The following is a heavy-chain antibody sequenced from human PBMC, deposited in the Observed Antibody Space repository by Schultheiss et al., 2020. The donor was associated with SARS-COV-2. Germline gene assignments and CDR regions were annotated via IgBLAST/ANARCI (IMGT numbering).Heavy chain of an antibody. CDR2: IGSNNEAI. Sequence: GGSLRLSCAASGFTFSSYSMNWVRQAPGKGLEWVSYIGSNNEAIYYTDSVKGRFTISRDDAMNSLYLEMNSLRDEDTAIYFCARYYASGGSDYWGRGTLVTVSS. V-gene: IGHV3-48*02. CDR1: GFTFSSYS. CDR3: ARYYASGGSDY. D-gene: IGHD3-10*01. J-gene: IGHJ4*02.